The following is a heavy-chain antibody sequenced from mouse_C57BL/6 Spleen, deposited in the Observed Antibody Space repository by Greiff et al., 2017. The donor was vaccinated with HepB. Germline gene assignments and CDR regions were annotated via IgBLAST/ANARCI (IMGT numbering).Heavy chain of an antibody. V-gene: IGHV1-69*01. Sequence: QVHVKQPGAELVMPGASVKLSCKASGYTFTSYWMHWVKQRPGQGLEWIGEIDPSDSYTNYNQKFKGKSTLTVDKSSSTAYMQLSSLTSEDSAVYYCARSDQGYYFDYWGQGTTLTVSS. CDR2: IDPSDSYT. CDR1: GYTFTSYW. CDR3: ARSDQGYYFDY. J-gene: IGHJ2*01.